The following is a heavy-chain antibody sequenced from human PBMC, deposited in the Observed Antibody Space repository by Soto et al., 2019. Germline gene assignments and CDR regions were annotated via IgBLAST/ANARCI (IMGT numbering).Heavy chain of an antibody. D-gene: IGHD3-10*01. CDR3: AKEHEVGASLLWFYYYYGMDV. CDR2: IWYDGSNK. Sequence: LRLSCAASGFTFSSYGMHWVRQAPGKGLEWVAVIWYDGSNKYYADSVKGRFTISRDNSKNTLYLQMNSLRAEDTAVYYCAKEHEVGASLLWFYYYYGMDVWGQGTTVTVSS. J-gene: IGHJ6*02. CDR1: GFTFSSYG. V-gene: IGHV3-33*06.